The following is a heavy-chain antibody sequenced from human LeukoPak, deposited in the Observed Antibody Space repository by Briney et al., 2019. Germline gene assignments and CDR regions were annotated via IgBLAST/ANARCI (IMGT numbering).Heavy chain of an antibody. CDR3: ARGDKLNNYYGSGFFDN. D-gene: IGHD3-10*01. V-gene: IGHV1-8*01. J-gene: IGHJ3*02. Sequence: ASVKVSCKASGYTFTGYDINWVRQATGQGLEWLGWMNPNNAKTGYPQKFQGRVTMTRNTSISTAYMELSSLRSEDTAVYYCARGDKLNNYYGSGFFDNWGQGTMVTVSS. CDR2: MNPNNAKT. CDR1: GYTFTGYD.